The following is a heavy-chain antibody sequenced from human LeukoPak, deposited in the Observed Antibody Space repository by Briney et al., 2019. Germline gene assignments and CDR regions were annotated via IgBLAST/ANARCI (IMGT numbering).Heavy chain of an antibody. Sequence: SETLSLTXTVSGDSISSYYWSWIRQTPGKGLEWIGYIYYTGSTNYNPPLKSRVTISVDTSKNQFSLKLGSVTAADTAVYYCARVRHGWLDPWGQGTLVTVSS. CDR3: ARVRHGWLDP. J-gene: IGHJ5*02. D-gene: IGHD3-16*01. CDR2: IYYTGST. V-gene: IGHV4-59*01. CDR1: GDSISSYY.